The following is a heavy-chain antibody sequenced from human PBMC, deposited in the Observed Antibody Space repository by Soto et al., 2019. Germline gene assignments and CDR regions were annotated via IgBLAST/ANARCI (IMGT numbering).Heavy chain of an antibody. CDR1: GFTFTKFD. CDR2: TSYDGNKK. Sequence: PGGSLRLSCAASGFTFTKFDMHWVRQAPGKVLQWVAVTSYDGNKKYYAASVKGRFTISRDNYKNTLHLQMNNLRDDDTAMYYCLRAWGVPPAIGDYYYGMDVWGQGTADTVSS. V-gene: IGHV3-30-3*01. CDR3: LRAWGVPPAIGDYYYGMDV. J-gene: IGHJ6*02. D-gene: IGHD2-2*02.